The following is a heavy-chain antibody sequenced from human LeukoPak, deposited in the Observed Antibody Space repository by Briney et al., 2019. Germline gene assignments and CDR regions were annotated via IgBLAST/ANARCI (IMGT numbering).Heavy chain of an antibody. Sequence: PSETLSLTCAVYGGSFSGYYWSWIRQPPGKGLEWIGYIYYSGSTNYNPSLKSRVTISVDTSKNQFSLKLSSVTAADTAVYYCARELGGVWGFDYWGQGTLVTVSS. CDR3: ARELGGVWGFDY. V-gene: IGHV4-59*01. D-gene: IGHD3-16*01. CDR2: IYYSGST. CDR1: GGSFSGYY. J-gene: IGHJ4*02.